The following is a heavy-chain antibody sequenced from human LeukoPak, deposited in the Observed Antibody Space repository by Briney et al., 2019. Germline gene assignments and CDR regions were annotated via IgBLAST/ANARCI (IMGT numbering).Heavy chain of an antibody. CDR3: TTDQYYYDSSGLNAFDI. D-gene: IGHD3-22*01. CDR2: IKSKTDGGTT. J-gene: IGHJ3*02. Sequence: KTGGSLRLSCAASGFTFSNAWMSWVRQAPGKGLEWVGRIKSKTDGGTTDYAAPVKGRFTISRDDSKNTLYLQMNSLKTEDTAVYYCTTDQYYYDSSGLNAFDIWGQGTMVTVSS. CDR1: GFTFSNAW. V-gene: IGHV3-15*01.